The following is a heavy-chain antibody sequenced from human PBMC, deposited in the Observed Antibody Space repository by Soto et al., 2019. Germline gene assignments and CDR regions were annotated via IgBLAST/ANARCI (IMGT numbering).Heavy chain of an antibody. CDR1: GGTFSSYA. CDR2: IIPIFGTA. J-gene: IGHJ6*02. CDR3: AGPRHTRLYSYGMDV. Sequence: QVQLVQSGAEVKKPGCSVKVSCKDSGGTFSSYAISWVRQAPGQGREWMGGIIPIFGTANYAQKFQGRVTITADESTRPAYMELSSLRSEDTAVYYCAGPRHTRLYSYGMDVWGQGTTVTVSS. V-gene: IGHV1-69*01. D-gene: IGHD5-18*01.